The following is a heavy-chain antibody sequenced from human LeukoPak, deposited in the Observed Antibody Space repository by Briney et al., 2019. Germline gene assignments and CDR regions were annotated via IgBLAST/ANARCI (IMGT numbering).Heavy chain of an antibody. CDR1: GDSASSNSVI. J-gene: IGHJ4*02. CDR2: TYYKSKWYN. Sequence: SQTLLLTCDISGDSASSNSVIWNWIRQSPSRGLEWLGRTYYKSKWYNDYATSVQSRITINSDTSRNQFSLQLNSVTPEDTAVYYCARDLHGSRGEFDHWGQGTLVTVSS. D-gene: IGHD3-10*01. V-gene: IGHV6-1*01. CDR3: ARDLHGSRGEFDH.